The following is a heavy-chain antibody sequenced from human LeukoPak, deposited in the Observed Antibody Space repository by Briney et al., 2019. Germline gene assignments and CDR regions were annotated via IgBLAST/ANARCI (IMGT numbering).Heavy chain of an antibody. Sequence: PSEALSLTCTVSGGSISSYYWSWIRQPPGKGLEWIGYIYYSGSTNYNPSLKSRVTISVDTSKNQFSLKLSSVTAADTAVYYCARTQLSQGLAVAGFDYWGQGTLVTVSS. D-gene: IGHD6-19*01. CDR1: GGSISSYY. CDR3: ARTQLSQGLAVAGFDY. CDR2: IYYSGST. J-gene: IGHJ4*02. V-gene: IGHV4-59*01.